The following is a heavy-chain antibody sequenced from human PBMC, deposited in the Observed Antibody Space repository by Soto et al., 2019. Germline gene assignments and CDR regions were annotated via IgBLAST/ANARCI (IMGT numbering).Heavy chain of an antibody. V-gene: IGHV4-59*08. D-gene: IGHD3-22*01. Sequence: PSETLSLTCTVSGGSISSYYWSWIRQPPGKGLEWIGYIYYSGSTNYNPSLKSRVTISVDTSKNQFSLKLSSAADTAVYYCASTRMIVAHFDYWGQGTLVTVSS. CDR3: ASTRMIVAHFDY. CDR1: GGSISSYY. CDR2: IYYSGST. J-gene: IGHJ4*02.